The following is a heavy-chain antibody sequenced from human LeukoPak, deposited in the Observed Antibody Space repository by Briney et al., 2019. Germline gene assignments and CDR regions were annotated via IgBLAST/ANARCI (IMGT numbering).Heavy chain of an antibody. V-gene: IGHV3-74*01. Sequence: GGSLRLSCAASGFTFSSCWMYWVRQAPGKGLVWVSRINTDGSSTSYADSVKGRFSISRDNAKNTLDLQMNSLRADDTAVYYCARQTGATTTGGYYFDHWGQGTLVTVSS. CDR2: INTDGSST. J-gene: IGHJ4*02. CDR3: ARQTGATTTGGYYFDH. CDR1: GFTFSSCW. D-gene: IGHD1-26*01.